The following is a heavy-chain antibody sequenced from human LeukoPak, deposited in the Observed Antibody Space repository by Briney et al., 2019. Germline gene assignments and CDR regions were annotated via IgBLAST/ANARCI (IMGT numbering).Heavy chain of an antibody. D-gene: IGHD1-1*01. J-gene: IGHJ5*02. CDR2: ISGDGGST. CDR3: AKDRNWNDFYAMQFDP. CDR1: GFTFDDYA. V-gene: IGHV3-43*02. Sequence: PGGSLRLSXAASGFTFDDYAMHWVRQAPGKGLEWVSLISGDGGSTYYADSVKGRFTISRDNSKNSLYLQMNSLRTEDTALYYCAKDRNWNDFYAMQFDPWGQGTLVTVSS.